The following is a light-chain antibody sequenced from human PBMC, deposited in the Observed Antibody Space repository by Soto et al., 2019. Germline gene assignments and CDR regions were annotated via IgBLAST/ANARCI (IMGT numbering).Light chain of an antibody. J-gene: IGKJ1*01. CDR3: QQSHSSSWT. Sequence: DIPLTKSPSSLSASVGDRVTITCRASQSISNSLNWYQQKPGKAPNLLIYGTSDLQSGVPSRFSGSGSGTEFTLTISSLQRDDFATYYCQQSHSSSWTFGQGTKVEIK. CDR1: QSISNS. V-gene: IGKV1-39*01. CDR2: GTS.